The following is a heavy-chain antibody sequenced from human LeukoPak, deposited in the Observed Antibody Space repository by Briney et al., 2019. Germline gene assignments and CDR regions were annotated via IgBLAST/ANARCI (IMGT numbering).Heavy chain of an antibody. V-gene: IGHV5-51*01. CDR1: GYSFTTYW. D-gene: IGHD3-10*01. J-gene: IGHJ4*02. Sequence: GESLKISREASGYSFTTYWIGWVRQMPGKGLEWMGIIYPGDSDTRCSTSFQGQVTISADKSISTAYLQWSSLKASDTAMYYCARQHGSGSYYSRAIDYWGQGTLVTVSS. CDR3: ARQHGSGSYYSRAIDY. CDR2: IYPGDSDT.